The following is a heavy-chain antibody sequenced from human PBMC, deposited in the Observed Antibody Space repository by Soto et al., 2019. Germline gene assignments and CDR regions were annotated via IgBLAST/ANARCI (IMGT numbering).Heavy chain of an antibody. V-gene: IGHV1-58*01. J-gene: IGHJ4*02. CDR1: GFTFTSSA. D-gene: IGHD6-19*01. CDR3: AAAEGGPMAGAY. CDR2: IVVGSGNT. Sequence: AASVKVSCKASGFTFTSSAVQWVRQARGQRLEWIGWIVVGSGNTNYAQKFQERVTITRDMSTSTAYMELSSLRSEDTAVYYCAAAEGGPMAGAYWGQGTLVTVSS.